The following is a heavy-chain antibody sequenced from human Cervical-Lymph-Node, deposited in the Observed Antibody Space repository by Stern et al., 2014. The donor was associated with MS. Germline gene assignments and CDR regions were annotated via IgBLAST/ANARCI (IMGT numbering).Heavy chain of an antibody. CDR2: TYYRSKWVN. CDR3: ARGAYSSFDY. V-gene: IGHV6-1*01. J-gene: IGHJ4*02. Sequence: QVQLGQSGPGLVKPSQTLSLTCAISGDSVSSNSVAWNWIRQSPSRGLEWLGRTYYRSKWVNDYSVYVESRITINPDTSANPFFLQLNSVTPEDTAVNCCARGAYSSFDYWGQGILVTVSA. CDR1: GDSVSSNSVA. D-gene: IGHD6-13*01.